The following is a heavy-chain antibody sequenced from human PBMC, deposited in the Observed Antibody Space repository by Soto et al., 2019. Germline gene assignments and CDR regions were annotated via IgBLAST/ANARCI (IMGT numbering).Heavy chain of an antibody. CDR1: GGSINNYY. J-gene: IGHJ5*02. D-gene: IGHD3-22*01. CDR3: ARINFDYYDSSGYSRWFDP. V-gene: IGHV4-59*12. Sequence: PSETLSLTCTVSGGSINNYYWSWIRQPPGKGLEWIGYIYYSGSTNYNPSLKSRVTISVDTSKNQFSLKLSSVTAADTAVYYCARINFDYYDSSGYSRWFDPWGQGTLVTVS. CDR2: IYYSGST.